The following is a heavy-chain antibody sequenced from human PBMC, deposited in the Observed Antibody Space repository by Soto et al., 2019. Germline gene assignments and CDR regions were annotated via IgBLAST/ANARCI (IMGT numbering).Heavy chain of an antibody. V-gene: IGHV3-23*01. D-gene: IGHD2-2*01. CDR3: AKHATYQLVSWFDP. Sequence: VQLLESGGGLVQPGGSLRLSCAVSGFSFSTYAMSWVRQAPGKGLEWVSGISAGGGNTYYADSVRGRFTISRDNSKDTLYLQITSLRAEDTAFYYCAKHATYQLVSWFDPWGQGTLVTVSS. CDR1: GFSFSTYA. J-gene: IGHJ5*02. CDR2: ISAGGGNT.